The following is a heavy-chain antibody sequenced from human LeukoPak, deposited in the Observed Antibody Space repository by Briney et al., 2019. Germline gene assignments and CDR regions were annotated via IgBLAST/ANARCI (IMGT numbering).Heavy chain of an antibody. CDR3: ARVIAVASYVDY. J-gene: IGHJ4*02. Sequence: PSETLSLTCAVYGGSFSGYYWSWIRQPSGKGLEWIGEINHSGSTNYNPSLKSRVTISVDTSKNQFSLKLSSVTAADTAVYYCARVIAVASYVDYWGQGTLVTVSS. V-gene: IGHV4-34*01. D-gene: IGHD6-19*01. CDR1: GGSFSGYY. CDR2: INHSGST.